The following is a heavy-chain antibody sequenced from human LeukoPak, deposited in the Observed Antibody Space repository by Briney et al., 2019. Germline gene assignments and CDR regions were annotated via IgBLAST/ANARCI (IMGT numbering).Heavy chain of an antibody. V-gene: IGHV4-4*07. CDR3: ARDLASSWYNFFDY. J-gene: IGHJ4*02. D-gene: IGHD6-13*01. CDR1: GGSISSYY. CDR2: IYTSGSN. Sequence: SETLSLTCTVYGGSISSYYWSWIRQPAGKGLEWIGRIYTSGSNNYNPSLKSRVTMSVDTSKNQFSLKLSSVTAADTAVYYCARDLASSWYNFFDYWGQGTLVTVSS.